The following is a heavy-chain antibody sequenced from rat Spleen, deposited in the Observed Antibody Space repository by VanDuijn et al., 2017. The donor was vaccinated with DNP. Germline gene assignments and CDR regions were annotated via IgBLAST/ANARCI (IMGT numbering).Heavy chain of an antibody. D-gene: IGHD3-6*01. CDR3: ASFNWTVP. CDR1: GFPFSDYF. CDR2: ISHDGGGT. V-gene: IGHV5-22*01. Sequence: EVRLVESGGGLVQPGRSLKLSCAASGFPFSDYFMAWVRQAANKGLEWVASISHDGGGTFYGDSVKGRFTISRDNAKTTLYLQMNSLRSEDTATYYCASFNWTVPWGQGVMVTVSS. J-gene: IGHJ2*01.